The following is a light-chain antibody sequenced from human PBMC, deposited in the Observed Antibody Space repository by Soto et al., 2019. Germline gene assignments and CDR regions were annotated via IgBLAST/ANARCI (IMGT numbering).Light chain of an antibody. CDR3: QQYKTESQN. Sequence: DIQMTQSPSTLSASVGDRVTITCRATQSIDNWLAWYQQKPGKAPRILIYKASSLESGVPSRFSGSGSGTEFTLTISSLQPDDFATYYCQQYKTESQNFGPGTELDIK. V-gene: IGKV1-5*03. CDR2: KAS. CDR1: QSIDNW. J-gene: IGKJ3*01.